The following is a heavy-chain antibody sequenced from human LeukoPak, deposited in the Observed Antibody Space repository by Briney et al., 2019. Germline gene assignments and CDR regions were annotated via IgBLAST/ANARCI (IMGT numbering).Heavy chain of an antibody. J-gene: IGHJ4*02. D-gene: IGHD2-2*01. CDR1: GGSFSGYY. CDR3: ARVGYCSSTSCDQNSSVDY. Sequence: PSETLSLTCAVYGGSFSGYYRSWIRQPPGKGLEWVGEINHSGSTNYNPSLKSRVTISVDTSKNQFSLKLSSVTAADTAVYYCARVGYCSSTSCDQNSSVDYWGQGTLVTVSS. V-gene: IGHV4-34*01. CDR2: INHSGST.